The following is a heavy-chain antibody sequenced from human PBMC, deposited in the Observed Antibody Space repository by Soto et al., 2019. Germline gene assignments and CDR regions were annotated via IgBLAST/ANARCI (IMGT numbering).Heavy chain of an antibody. CDR1: EFSLTTRGPG. Sequence: TQAQTLTGALSEFSLTTRGPGVGWIRQPPGKALEWLAVIYWDEDKRYSPSLKNRLTITKDTSKNQVVLTLTNMDPVDTATYYCAHTDYYGSWNFGYWGQGTLVTVPS. CDR3: AHTDYYGSWNFGY. J-gene: IGHJ4*02. CDR2: IYWDEDK. D-gene: IGHD3-10*01. V-gene: IGHV2-5*02.